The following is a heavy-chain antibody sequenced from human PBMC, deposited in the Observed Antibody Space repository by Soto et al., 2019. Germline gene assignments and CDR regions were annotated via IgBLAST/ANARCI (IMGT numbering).Heavy chain of an antibody. D-gene: IGHD6-6*01. J-gene: IGHJ4*02. CDR2: IYYSGST. CDR3: ARLGSSASSSALFGY. V-gene: IGHV4-39*01. Sequence: PSETLSLTCTVSGGSISSSSYYWGWIRQPPGKGLEWIGSIYYSGSTYYNPSLKSRVTISVDTTKNQLSLKLSSVTAADTAVYYCARLGSSASSSALFGYWGQGTLVTVSS. CDR1: GGSISSSSYY.